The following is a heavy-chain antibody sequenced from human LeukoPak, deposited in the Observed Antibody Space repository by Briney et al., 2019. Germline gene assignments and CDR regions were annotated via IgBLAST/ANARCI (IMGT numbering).Heavy chain of an antibody. Sequence: SETLSLTCTVSGGSISSYYWSWIRQPPGKGLEWIGYIYYSGSTNYNPSLESRVTISVDTSKNQFSLKLSSVTAADTAVYYCARDLRYYGSGVNWFDPWGQGTLVTVSS. CDR3: ARDLRYYGSGVNWFDP. V-gene: IGHV4-59*01. CDR1: GGSISSYY. D-gene: IGHD3-10*01. J-gene: IGHJ5*02. CDR2: IYYSGST.